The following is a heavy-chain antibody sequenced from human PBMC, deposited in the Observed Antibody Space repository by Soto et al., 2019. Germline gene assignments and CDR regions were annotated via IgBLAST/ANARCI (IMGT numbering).Heavy chain of an antibody. V-gene: IGHV3-48*03. J-gene: IGHJ4*02. CDR3: ARDMTGADDY. D-gene: IGHD3-9*01. Sequence: PGGSLRLSCVASGFTFSSFEMNWIRQAPGKGPEWIAVINPSGITYADSVKGRFTISRDNARNTLYLQMDSLTAEDTAVYYCARDMTGADDYLGQGTLVTVSS. CDR2: INPSGI. CDR1: GFTFSSFE.